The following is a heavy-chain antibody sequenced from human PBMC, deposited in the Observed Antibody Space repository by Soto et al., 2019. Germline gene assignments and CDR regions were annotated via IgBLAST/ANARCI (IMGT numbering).Heavy chain of an antibody. V-gene: IGHV1-3*01. CDR1: GYTFTSYA. D-gene: IGHD3-3*01. Sequence: ASVKVSCKASGYTFTSYAMHWVRQAPGQRLEWMGWINAGNGNTKYSQKFQGRVTITRDTSASTAYMELSSLRSEDTAVYYCARDSARYDFWSGYSSGPDDAFDIWGQGTMVTVS. J-gene: IGHJ3*02. CDR2: INAGNGNT. CDR3: ARDSARYDFWSGYSSGPDDAFDI.